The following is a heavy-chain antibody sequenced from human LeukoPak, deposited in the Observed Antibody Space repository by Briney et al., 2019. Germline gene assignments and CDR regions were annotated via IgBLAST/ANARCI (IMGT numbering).Heavy chain of an antibody. J-gene: IGHJ6*03. CDR3: ARRFGAARDDYMDV. CDR2: IYSGGST. Sequence: PGGSLRLSCAASGFTVISNYMSWVRQAPGKGLEWVSVIYSGGSTYYADSVKGGVTISRDNSKNTLYLQMNSLRAEDTAVYYCARRFGAARDDYMDVWGKGTAVTVSS. D-gene: IGHD3-16*01. CDR1: GFTVISNY. V-gene: IGHV3-53*01.